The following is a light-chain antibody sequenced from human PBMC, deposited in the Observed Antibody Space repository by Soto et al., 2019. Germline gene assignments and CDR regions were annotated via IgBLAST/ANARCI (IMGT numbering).Light chain of an antibody. Sequence: EIVLTQSPATLSLSPGERATLSCRASQSVSSYLAWYQQKPGQAPRLLIYDASNRATGIPARFSGSGSGTDFPLTISSLEPEYFAVYYCQQRSNWPPTFGQGTKVEIK. CDR2: DAS. CDR1: QSVSSY. CDR3: QQRSNWPPT. V-gene: IGKV3-11*01. J-gene: IGKJ1*01.